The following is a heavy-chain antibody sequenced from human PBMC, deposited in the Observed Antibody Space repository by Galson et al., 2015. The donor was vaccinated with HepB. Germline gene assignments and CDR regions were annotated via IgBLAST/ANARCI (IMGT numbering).Heavy chain of an antibody. CDR1: GYTFTSYD. Sequence: SVKVSCKASGYTFTSYDINWVRQATGQGLEWMGWMNPNSGNTGYAQKFQGRVTMTRNTSISTAYMELSSLRSEDTAVYYCARASFYDFWSGYYNFPRERGYFDLWGRGTLVTVSS. CDR2: MNPNSGNT. J-gene: IGHJ2*01. D-gene: IGHD3-3*01. V-gene: IGHV1-8*01. CDR3: ARASFYDFWSGYYNFPRERGYFDL.